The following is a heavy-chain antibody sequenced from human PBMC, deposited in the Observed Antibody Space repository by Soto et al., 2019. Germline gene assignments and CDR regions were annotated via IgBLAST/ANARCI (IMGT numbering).Heavy chain of an antibody. CDR2: IYYRGNA. V-gene: IGHV4-39*01. Sequence: QLQLQESGPGLVKPSETLSLTCSVSDDSINSDKYYWGWIRQPPGKGLEWIGSIYYRGNAYYNPYPQTRVTIPLAKSKSQSSLKLNSVTAADSAVYFCARLEGLATISYYFDFWGPGALVTVSS. CDR3: ARLEGLATISYYFDF. CDR1: DDSINSDKYY. D-gene: IGHD3-9*01. J-gene: IGHJ4*02.